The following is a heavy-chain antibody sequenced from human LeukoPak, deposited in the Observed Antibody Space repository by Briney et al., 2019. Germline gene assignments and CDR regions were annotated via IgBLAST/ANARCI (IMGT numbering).Heavy chain of an antibody. CDR2: ITNDGSRT. D-gene: IGHD3-16*01. Sequence: GGSLRLSCTASAFTFSEYWMHWVRQPPGKGLVWVSRITNDGSRTEYADSVKGRFTISRDNAKNTLYLQMDSLIPEDTAVYYCARDLGGPDYWGQGTLVTVSS. CDR1: AFTFSEYW. V-gene: IGHV3-74*03. J-gene: IGHJ4*02. CDR3: ARDLGGPDY.